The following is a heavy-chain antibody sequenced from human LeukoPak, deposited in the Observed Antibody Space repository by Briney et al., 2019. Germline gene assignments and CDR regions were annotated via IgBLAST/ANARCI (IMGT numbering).Heavy chain of an antibody. CDR2: MNPNSGNT. D-gene: IGHD5-12*01. CDR1: GYTFTSYD. J-gene: IGHJ6*03. V-gene: IGHV1-8*03. CDR3: ARGRSFIVAKINYFYFMDV. Sequence: ASVKVSCKASGYTFTSYDINWVRQAIGQGLEWMGWMNPNSGNTGYAQKFQGRVTITRNTSISTAYVELSSLKSEDTAVYYCARGRSFIVAKINYFYFMDVWGKGTTVTVSS.